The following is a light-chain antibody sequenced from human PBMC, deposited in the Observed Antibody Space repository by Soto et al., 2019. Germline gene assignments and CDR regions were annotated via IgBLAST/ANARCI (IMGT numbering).Light chain of an antibody. CDR2: DAS. CDR1: QSVSSY. J-gene: IGKJ5*01. CDR3: QHRMNWPLT. Sequence: IVLTQSPATLSFSPCEIATLSCRASQSVSSYLLWYQQKPGQAPRLLIYDASNRATGIPARFSGSGSETDFTLTISSLEPEDFAVYYCQHRMNWPLTFGQGTRLEI. V-gene: IGKV3-11*01.